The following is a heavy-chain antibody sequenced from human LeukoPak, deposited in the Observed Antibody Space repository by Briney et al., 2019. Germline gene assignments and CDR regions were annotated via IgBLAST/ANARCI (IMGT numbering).Heavy chain of an antibody. CDR1: GFTFYMYA. CDR2: MCGTAGCT. V-gene: IGHV3-23*01. D-gene: IGHD3-22*01. Sequence: PGGSLRLSCQASGFTFYMYAMSWVRQAPGKRLEWVASMCGTAGCTFYPDSVKGRFTISRDNSKSVLYLRMNSLTAEDTAIYYCAKDRPNFHENSGHYYRRDGDSWGQGTLVTVSS. J-gene: IGHJ5*01. CDR3: AKDRPNFHENSGHYYRRDGDS.